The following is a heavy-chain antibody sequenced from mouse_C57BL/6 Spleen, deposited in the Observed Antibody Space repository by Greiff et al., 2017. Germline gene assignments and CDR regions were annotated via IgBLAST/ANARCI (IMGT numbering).Heavy chain of an antibody. V-gene: IGHV1-75*01. J-gene: IGHJ2*01. Sequence: QVQLQQSGPELVKPGASVKISCKASGYAFTDYYINWVKQRPGQGLEWIGWIFPGSGSTYYNEKFKGKATLTVDKSSSTSYMVLSSLTSEDSAVYFCTRSTGTYCVDDWGQGTTLTVSS. CDR2: IFPGSGST. CDR1: GYAFTDYY. D-gene: IGHD4-1*02. CDR3: TRSTGTYCVDD.